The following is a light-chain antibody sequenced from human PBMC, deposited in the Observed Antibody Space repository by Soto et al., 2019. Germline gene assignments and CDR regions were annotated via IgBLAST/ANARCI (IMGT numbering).Light chain of an antibody. Sequence: DIQMTQSPSSLSASVGDRVTITCRASQSISSYLNWYQQKPGKAPKLLIYAASSLQSGVPSRFIGSASGTDFTITISSLQPEDFATYYWQQSYSTPYTFGQGTKLLIK. CDR3: QQSYSTPYT. CDR2: AAS. CDR1: QSISSY. V-gene: IGKV1-39*01. J-gene: IGKJ2*01.